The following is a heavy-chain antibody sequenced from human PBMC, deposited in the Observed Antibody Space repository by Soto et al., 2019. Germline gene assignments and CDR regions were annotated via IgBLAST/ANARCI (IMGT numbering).Heavy chain of an antibody. CDR3: ARGPTAVPTAVAGTVGWFDP. Sequence: ASVKVSCKASGYTFTGYYIHWVRQAPGQGLEWMGWINPNSGGTNYAQKFQGWVTMTRDTSISTAYMELSRLRSDDTAVYYCARGPTAVPTAVAGTVGWFDPWGQGTLVTVSS. CDR2: INPNSGGT. V-gene: IGHV1-2*04. D-gene: IGHD6-19*01. J-gene: IGHJ5*02. CDR1: GYTFTGYY.